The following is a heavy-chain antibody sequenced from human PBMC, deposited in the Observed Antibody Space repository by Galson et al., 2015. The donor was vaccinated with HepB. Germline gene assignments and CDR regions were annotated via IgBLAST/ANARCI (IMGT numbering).Heavy chain of an antibody. J-gene: IGHJ3*02. CDR3: TRDRMGGFDM. D-gene: IGHD1-26*01. CDR1: GFTFTGYW. CDR2: INANGRVT. V-gene: IGHV3-74*01. Sequence: SLRLSCAASGFTFTGYWIHWVRQAPGEGLVWVSNINANGRVTNYADFVKGRFTISRDNTKKTVYLEMNSLRAEDTAIYFCTRDRMGGFDMWGQGTMVTVSS.